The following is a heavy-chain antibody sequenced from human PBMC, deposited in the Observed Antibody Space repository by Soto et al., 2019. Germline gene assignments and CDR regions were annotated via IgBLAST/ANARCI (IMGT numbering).Heavy chain of an antibody. Sequence: GGSLRLSCAASGFTFRSFTMNWVRQAPGKGLEWVSTISNNSSYIYYADAVRGRFTISRDNAENSLHLQMNSLRAEDTAVYSSPRYASRDSCARCYFDSWGPGTLVTVSS. D-gene: IGHD2-2*01. V-gene: IGHV3-21*01. J-gene: IGHJ4*02. CDR2: ISNNSSYI. CDR1: GFTFRSFT. CDR3: PRYASRDSCARCYFDS.